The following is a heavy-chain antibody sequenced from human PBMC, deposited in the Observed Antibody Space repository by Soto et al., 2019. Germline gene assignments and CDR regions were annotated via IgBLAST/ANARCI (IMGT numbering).Heavy chain of an antibody. V-gene: IGHV3-23*01. D-gene: IGHD1-26*01. Sequence: PGGSLRLSCAASGFTFSTYAMSWVRQAPGKGLEWVSAISGRGDITSYADSVKGRFTISRDNSKNTLYLQMNSLRAEDSALYYCPKEGRLNAPDYSGQPTLVTVSS. CDR3: PKEGRLNAPDY. J-gene: IGHJ4*02. CDR1: GFTFSTYA. CDR2: ISGRGDIT.